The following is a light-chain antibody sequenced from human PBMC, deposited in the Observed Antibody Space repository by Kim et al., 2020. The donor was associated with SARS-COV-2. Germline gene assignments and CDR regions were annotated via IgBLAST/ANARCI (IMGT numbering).Light chain of an antibody. J-gene: IGLJ3*02. Sequence: QSALTQPPSASGSPGQSVTISCTGASSDVGGYNYVSWYQQHPGKAPKLMIYEVSKRPSGVPDRFSGSKSGNTASLSVSGLQAEDEADYYCSSHAGNNSLKVFGGGTQLTVL. CDR2: EVS. CDR1: SSDVGGYNY. V-gene: IGLV2-8*01. CDR3: SSHAGNNSLKV.